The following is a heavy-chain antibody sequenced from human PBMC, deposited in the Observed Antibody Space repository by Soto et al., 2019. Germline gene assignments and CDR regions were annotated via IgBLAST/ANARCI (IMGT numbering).Heavy chain of an antibody. V-gene: IGHV1-18*01. Sequence: QVHLVQSGAEVKKPGASVKVSCKGSGYTFTSYGITWVRQAPGQGLEWMGWISAHNGNTNYAQKLQGRVSVTRDASTSTAYMELRSLRSDDTAVYYCARGRYGDYWGQGALVTVSS. CDR3: ARGRYGDY. CDR2: ISAHNGNT. D-gene: IGHD1-1*01. CDR1: GYTFTSYG. J-gene: IGHJ4*02.